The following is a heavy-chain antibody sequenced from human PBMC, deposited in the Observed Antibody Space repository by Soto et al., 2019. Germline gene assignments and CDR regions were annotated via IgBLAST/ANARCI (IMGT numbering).Heavy chain of an antibody. CDR1: GFTFSSYA. J-gene: IGHJ5*02. Sequence: EVQLLESGGGLVQPGGSLRLSCAASGFTFSSYAMSWVRQAPGKGLEWVSAISGCGGSTYYADSVKGRFTISRDNSKNTLYLQMNSLRAEDTAVYYCAKDGNPIPYLTGYYRLGWFDPWGQGTLVTVSS. CDR2: ISGCGGST. D-gene: IGHD3-9*01. CDR3: AKDGNPIPYLTGYYRLGWFDP. V-gene: IGHV3-23*01.